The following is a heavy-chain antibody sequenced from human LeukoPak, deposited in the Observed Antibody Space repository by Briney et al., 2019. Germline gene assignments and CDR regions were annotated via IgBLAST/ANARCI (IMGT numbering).Heavy chain of an antibody. CDR2: INHSGST. D-gene: IGHD1-1*01. CDR1: GGSFSGYY. Sequence: SETLSLTCAVYGGSFSGYYWSWIRQPPGKGLEWIGEINHSGSTNYNPSLKSRVTISVDTSKNQFSLKLSSVTAADTAVYYCARGRDWKILDYWGQGTLVTVSS. J-gene: IGHJ4*02. V-gene: IGHV4-34*01. CDR3: ARGRDWKILDY.